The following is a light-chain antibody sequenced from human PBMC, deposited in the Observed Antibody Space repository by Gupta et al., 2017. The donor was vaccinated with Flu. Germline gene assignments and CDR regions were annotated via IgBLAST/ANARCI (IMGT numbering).Light chain of an antibody. CDR3: QQEDSFPIT. Sequence: DIQMTQSPSTLSASVGDRVTITCRASQSISNWLAWYQQKPGKAPKVLIYKASSLESGVPSRFSGSRSGTDFTLTISSLQPDDFATYFCQQEDSFPITFGGGTKVEIK. V-gene: IGKV1-5*03. CDR1: QSISNW. CDR2: KAS. J-gene: IGKJ4*01.